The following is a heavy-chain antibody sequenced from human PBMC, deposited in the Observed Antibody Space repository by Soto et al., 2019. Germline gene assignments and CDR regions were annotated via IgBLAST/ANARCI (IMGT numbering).Heavy chain of an antibody. J-gene: IGHJ4*02. CDR3: ARGDYVWGSYRNRGFDY. V-gene: IGHV1-3*01. CDR1: GYTFTSYA. D-gene: IGHD3-16*02. CDR2: INAGNGNT. Sequence: QVQLVQSGAEVKKPGASVKVSCKASGYTFTSYAMHWVRQAPGQRLEWMGWINAGNGNTKYSQKFQGRVTITRDTSASTAYMELRRLRSEDTAVYYCARGDYVWGSYRNRGFDYWGQGTLVTVSS.